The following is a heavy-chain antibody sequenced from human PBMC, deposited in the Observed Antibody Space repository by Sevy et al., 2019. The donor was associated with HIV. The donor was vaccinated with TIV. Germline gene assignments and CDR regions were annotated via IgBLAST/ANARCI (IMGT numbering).Heavy chain of an antibody. CDR2: IWYDGSNK. CDR1: GFTFSSYG. V-gene: IGHV3-33*01. J-gene: IGHJ4*02. D-gene: IGHD6-6*01. Sequence: GSLRLSCAASGFTFSSYGMHWVRQAPGKGLEWVAVIWYDGSNKYYADSVKGRFTISRDNSKNTLYLQMNSLRAEDTAVYYCARDREPARPYFDYWGQGTLVTVSS. CDR3: ARDREPARPYFDY.